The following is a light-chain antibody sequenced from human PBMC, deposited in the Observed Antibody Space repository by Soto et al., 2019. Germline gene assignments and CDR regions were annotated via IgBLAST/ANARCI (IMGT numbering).Light chain of an antibody. V-gene: IGLV2-23*01. Sequence: QSALTQPASVSGSPGQSITISCTGTSSDVGYYNLVSWYQQHPGKAPKLIIYEGTRRPSGVSNRFSGSKSGNTASLTISGLQAEDESDFYCCSSVGGGTWVFGGGTKLTVL. CDR2: EGT. CDR1: SSDVGYYNL. J-gene: IGLJ3*02. CDR3: CSSVGGGTWV.